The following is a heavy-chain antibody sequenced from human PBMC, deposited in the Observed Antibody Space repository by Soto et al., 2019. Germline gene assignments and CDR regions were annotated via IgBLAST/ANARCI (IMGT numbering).Heavy chain of an antibody. V-gene: IGHV1-3*05. CDR1: GYTFTSYA. J-gene: IGHJ6*02. Sequence: QVQLVQSGAEEKKPGASVKVSCKASGYTFTSYAMHWVRQAPGQRLEWMGWINAGNGNTKYSQKFQGRVTITRDTSASTAYMELSSLRSGDTAVYYCARDPSYYGMDVWGRGTTVTVSS. CDR3: ARDPSYYGMDV. CDR2: INAGNGNT.